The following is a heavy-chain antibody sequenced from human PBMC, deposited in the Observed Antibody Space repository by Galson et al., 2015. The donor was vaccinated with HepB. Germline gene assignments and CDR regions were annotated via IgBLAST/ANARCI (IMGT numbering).Heavy chain of an antibody. D-gene: IGHD3-9*01. V-gene: IGHV3-64D*06. CDR3: VKATGPYFDWLGFDY. Sequence: SLRLSCAASGFTFSSYAMHWVRQAPGKGLEYVSAISSNGGSTYYADSVKGRFTISRDNSKNTLYLQMSSLRAEDTAVYYCVKATGPYFDWLGFDYWGQGTLVTVSS. CDR1: GFTFSSYA. J-gene: IGHJ4*02. CDR2: ISSNGGST.